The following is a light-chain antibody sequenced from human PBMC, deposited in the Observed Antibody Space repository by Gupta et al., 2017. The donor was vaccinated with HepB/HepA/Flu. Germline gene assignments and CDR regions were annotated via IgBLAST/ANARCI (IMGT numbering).Light chain of an antibody. CDR2: WAS. CDR3: QQDYSTPHT. V-gene: IGKV4-1*01. CDR1: QSVLYSSNNKNY. J-gene: IGKJ1*01. Sequence: DIVMTQSPDSLAVSLGERATINCKSSQSVLYSSNNKNYLAWYQQKPGQPPKLLIYWASTRESGVPDRFSGSGSGTDFTLTISSRQAEDVAVYYCQQDYSTPHTFGQGTKVEIK.